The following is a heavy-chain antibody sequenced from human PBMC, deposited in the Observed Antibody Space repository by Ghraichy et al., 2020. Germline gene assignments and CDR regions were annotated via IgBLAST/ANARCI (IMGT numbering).Heavy chain of an antibody. J-gene: IGHJ3*02. CDR3: ARGGQGSSGSYISWDVRDAFAI. CDR1: GGSISSNDYY. D-gene: IGHD3-10*01. Sequence: SETLSLTCTVSGGSISSNDYYWGWIRQPPGKGLEWIGSIYYSGSTYYNPSLKSRVTISVDTSKNQFSLELSSVTAADTAMYYCARGGQGSSGSYISWDVRDAFAIWGQGTMVTVSS. CDR2: IYYSGST. V-gene: IGHV4-39*01.